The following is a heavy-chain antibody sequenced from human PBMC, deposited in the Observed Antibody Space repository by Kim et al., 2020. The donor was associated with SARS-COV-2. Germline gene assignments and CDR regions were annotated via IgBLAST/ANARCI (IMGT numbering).Heavy chain of an antibody. V-gene: IGHV6-1*01. CDR2: TYYRSKWYN. Sequence: SQTLSLTCAISGDSVSSNSAAGNWIRQSPSRGLEWLGRTYYRSKWYNDYAVSVKSRITINPDTSKNQFSLQLNSVTPEDTAVYYCAREGEGPGIAAAAHDYWGQGTLVTVSS. CDR1: GDSVSSNSAA. D-gene: IGHD6-13*01. J-gene: IGHJ4*02. CDR3: AREGEGPGIAAAAHDY.